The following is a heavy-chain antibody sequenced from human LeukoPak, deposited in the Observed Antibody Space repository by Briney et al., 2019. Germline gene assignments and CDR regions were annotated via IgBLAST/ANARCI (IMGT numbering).Heavy chain of an antibody. Sequence: PGGSLRLSCAASGFTFSSYGMHWVRQAPGKGLEWVAVISYDGSDKYYADSVKGRFTISRDNSKNTLYLQMNSLRAEDTAVYYCAKEYHYWATMFDYWGQGTLVTVSS. V-gene: IGHV3-30*18. D-gene: IGHD3-10*01. CDR3: AKEYHYWATMFDY. CDR1: GFTFSSYG. J-gene: IGHJ4*02. CDR2: ISYDGSDK.